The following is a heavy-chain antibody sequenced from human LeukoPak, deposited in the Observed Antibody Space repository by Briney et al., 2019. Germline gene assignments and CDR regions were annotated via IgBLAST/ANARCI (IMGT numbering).Heavy chain of an antibody. D-gene: IGHD2-2*01. CDR2: INHSGST. Sequence: KPSETLSLTCAVYGGSYSGYYWSWIRQPPGKGLEWIGEINHSGSTNYNPSLKSRVTISVDTSKNQFSLKLSSVTAADTAEYYCARGPRAYCSSTSCYPYYYYYYYMDVWGKGTTVTVSS. CDR1: GGSYSGYY. V-gene: IGHV4-34*01. J-gene: IGHJ6*03. CDR3: ARGPRAYCSSTSCYPYYYYYYYMDV.